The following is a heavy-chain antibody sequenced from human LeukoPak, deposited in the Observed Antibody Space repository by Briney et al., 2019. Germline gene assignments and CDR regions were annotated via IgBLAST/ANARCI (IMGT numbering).Heavy chain of an antibody. Sequence: GGSLRLSCAASGFTFSSYSMNWVRQAPGKGLEWASSISSSSSYIYYADSVKGRFTISRDNAKNSLYLQMNSLRAEDTAVYYCARDLRTVSAFDIWGQGTMVTVSS. V-gene: IGHV3-21*01. J-gene: IGHJ3*02. CDR1: GFTFSSYS. CDR3: ARDLRTVSAFDI. CDR2: ISSSSSYI. D-gene: IGHD4-17*01.